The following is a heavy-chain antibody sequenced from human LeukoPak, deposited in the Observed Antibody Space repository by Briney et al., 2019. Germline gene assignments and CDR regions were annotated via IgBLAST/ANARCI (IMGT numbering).Heavy chain of an antibody. CDR1: GFTFSSYG. CDR2: IRYDGSNK. D-gene: IGHD3-22*01. V-gene: IGHV3-30*02. J-gene: IGHJ4*02. CDR3: AKEPYYYDSSGYHPYFGY. Sequence: GGSLRLSCAASGFTFSSYGMHWVRQAPGKGLEWVAFIRYDGSNKYYADSVKGRFTISRDNSKNTLYLQMNSLRAEDTAVYYCAKEPYYYDSSGYHPYFGYWGQGTLVTVSS.